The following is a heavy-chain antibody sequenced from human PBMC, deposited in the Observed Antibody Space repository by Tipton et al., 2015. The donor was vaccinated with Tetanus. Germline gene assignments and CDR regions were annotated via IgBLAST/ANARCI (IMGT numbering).Heavy chain of an antibody. V-gene: IGHV4-34*01. D-gene: IGHD6-13*01. J-gene: IGHJ5*02. Sequence: LRLSCAVYGGSLSRYSWTWIRQPPGKGLEWIGEVDDSGSTHYSPSLKSRVTISLDTSKNEFSLTLSSVTAADTAVYYCARGTWLYTSTYHRHWLDPWGQGTLVTVSS. CDR2: VDDSGST. CDR1: GGSLSRYS. CDR3: ARGTWLYTSTYHRHWLDP.